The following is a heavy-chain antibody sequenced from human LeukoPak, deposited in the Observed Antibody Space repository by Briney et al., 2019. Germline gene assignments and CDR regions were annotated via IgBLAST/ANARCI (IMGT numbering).Heavy chain of an antibody. CDR3: ARVKGSITMVRGVISHAGGYLDY. D-gene: IGHD3-10*01. CDR1: GYTFTSYG. J-gene: IGHJ4*02. CDR2: ISAYNGNT. V-gene: IGHV1-18*01. Sequence: ASVKVSCKASGYTFTSYGISWVRQAPGQGLEWMGWISAYNGNTNYAQKLQGRVTMTTDTSTSTAYMELRSLRSDDTAVYYCARVKGSITMVRGVISHAGGYLDYWGQGTLVTVSS.